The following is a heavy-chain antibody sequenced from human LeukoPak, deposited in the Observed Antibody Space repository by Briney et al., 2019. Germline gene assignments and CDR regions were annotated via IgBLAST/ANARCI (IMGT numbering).Heavy chain of an antibody. Sequence: GGSLRLSCAASGFTFSSYAMSWVRQAPGKGLEWVSAISGSGGSTYYADSVRGRFTISRDNSKNTLYLQMNSLRAEDTAVYYCAKDRSGYSSGWFDSWGQGTLVTVSS. V-gene: IGHV3-23*01. CDR2: ISGSGGST. J-gene: IGHJ5*01. CDR1: GFTFSSYA. D-gene: IGHD6-19*01. CDR3: AKDRSGYSSGWFDS.